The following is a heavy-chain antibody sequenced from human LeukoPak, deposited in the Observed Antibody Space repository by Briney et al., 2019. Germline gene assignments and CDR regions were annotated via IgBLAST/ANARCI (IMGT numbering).Heavy chain of an antibody. CDR1: GGSISSSSYY. V-gene: IGHV4-61*02. Sequence: NPSETLSLTCTVSGGSISSSSYYWSWIRQPAGKGLEWIGRIYTSGSTNYNPSLKSRVTISVDTSKNQFSLKLSSVTAADTAVYYCARTRGVGATTPYYFDYWGQGTLVTVSS. CDR2: IYTSGST. CDR3: ARTRGVGATTPYYFDY. J-gene: IGHJ4*02. D-gene: IGHD1-26*01.